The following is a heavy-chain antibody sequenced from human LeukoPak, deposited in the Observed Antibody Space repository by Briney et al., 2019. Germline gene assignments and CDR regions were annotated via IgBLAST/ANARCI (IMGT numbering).Heavy chain of an antibody. V-gene: IGHV4-4*07. CDR1: GGSISSYY. Sequence: PSETLSLTCTVSGGSISSYYWSWIRQPAGKGLEWIGRIYTSGSTNYNPTLKSRVTMSVDTSKNQFSLKLSSVTAADTAVYYCARVGRGSYYPSFDYWGQGTLVTVSS. J-gene: IGHJ4*02. D-gene: IGHD1-26*01. CDR2: IYTSGST. CDR3: ARVGRGSYYPSFDY.